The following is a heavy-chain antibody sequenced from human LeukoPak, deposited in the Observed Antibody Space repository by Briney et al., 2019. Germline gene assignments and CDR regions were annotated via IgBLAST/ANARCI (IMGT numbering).Heavy chain of an antibody. CDR3: ARDQGSGHFDY. CDR2: IYYSGST. CDR1: XGSIXXYX. Sequence: SXGSIXXYXWSXIRQPPGKGLEWIGYIYYSGSTNYNPSLTSRVTISVDTSKNQFSLKLSSVTAADTAVYYCARDQGSGHFDYWGQGTLVTVSS. V-gene: IGHV4-59*01. J-gene: IGHJ4*02.